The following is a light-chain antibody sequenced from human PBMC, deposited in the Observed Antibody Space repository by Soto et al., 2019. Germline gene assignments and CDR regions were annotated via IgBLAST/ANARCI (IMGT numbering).Light chain of an antibody. Sequence: QSVLTQPPSASGSPGQSVTISCTGTKNDIGVYDFVSWYQHHPGKAPRLIIYEVVQRPSGVPDRFSGSKSGNTASLTVSGLQAADEVDWFCKADDGSNTYVFGSGTKVTVL. CDR2: EVV. V-gene: IGLV2-8*01. J-gene: IGLJ1*01. CDR3: KADDGSNTYV. CDR1: KNDIGVYDF.